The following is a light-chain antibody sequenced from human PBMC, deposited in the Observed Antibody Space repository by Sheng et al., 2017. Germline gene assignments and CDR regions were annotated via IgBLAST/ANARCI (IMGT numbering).Light chain of an antibody. CDR1: QSVRNW. CDR2: KAS. J-gene: IGKJ1*01. V-gene: IGKV1-5*03. CDR3: QQYXLSWT. Sequence: DIQMTQSPSTLSASEGDRVSITCRASQSVRNWLAWYQQKPGKAPKLLIYKASTLQSGVPSRFSGSGSGTDSLSPSAACSLMILQLITCQQYXLSWTF.